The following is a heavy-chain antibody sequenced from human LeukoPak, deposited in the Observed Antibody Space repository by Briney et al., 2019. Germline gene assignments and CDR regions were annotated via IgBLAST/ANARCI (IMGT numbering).Heavy chain of an antibody. J-gene: IGHJ6*03. Sequence: QPGGSLRLSCAASGFTFSSYWMSWVRQAPGKGLEWVANIKQDGSEKYYVDSVKGRFTISRDNAKNSLYLQMNSLRAEDTAVYYCARESSSSSWYDYYYYMDVWGKGTTVTVSS. V-gene: IGHV3-7*01. CDR1: GFTFSSYW. CDR2: IKQDGSEK. D-gene: IGHD6-13*01. CDR3: ARESSSSSWYDYYYYMDV.